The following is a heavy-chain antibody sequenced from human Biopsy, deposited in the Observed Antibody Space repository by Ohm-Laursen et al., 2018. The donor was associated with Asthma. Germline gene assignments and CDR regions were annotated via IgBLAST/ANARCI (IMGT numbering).Heavy chain of an antibody. CDR3: ARAQDYYDSRGYYRSFDY. D-gene: IGHD3-22*01. CDR2: FFHTGST. V-gene: IGHV4-4*02. CDR1: GGSINSSTW. Sequence: SETLSLTCTVSGGSINSSTWWSWVRQPPGKGLEWIGEFFHTGSTNYSPSLTSRVSISIDTSKNQFSLKLSSVTAADTAVYYCARAQDYYDSRGYYRSFDYWGQGTLVTVSS. J-gene: IGHJ4*02.